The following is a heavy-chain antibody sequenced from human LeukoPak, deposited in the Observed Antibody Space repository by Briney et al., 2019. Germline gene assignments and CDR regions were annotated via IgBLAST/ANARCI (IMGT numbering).Heavy chain of an antibody. CDR2: IWYDGSNK. Sequence: GGSLRLSCAASGFTFSSYGMNWVRQAPGKGLEWVAVIWYDGSNKYYADSVKGRFTISRDNSKNTLYLQMNSLRAEDTAVYYCEKERLEDGYGVVDYRGQGTLVTVSS. J-gene: IGHJ4*02. V-gene: IGHV3-33*06. CDR1: GFTFSSYG. CDR3: EKERLEDGYGVVDY. D-gene: IGHD5-24*01.